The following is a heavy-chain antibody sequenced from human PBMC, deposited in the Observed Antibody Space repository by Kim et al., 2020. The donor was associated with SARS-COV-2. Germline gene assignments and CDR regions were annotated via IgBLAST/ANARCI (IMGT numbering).Heavy chain of an antibody. CDR3: ATGSCSWASYSP. CDR1: GYTFTSYY. D-gene: IGHD3-10*02. CDR2: INPSGRSP. V-gene: IGHV1-46*01. Sequence: ASVKVSCKTSGYTFTSYYIHWVRQAPGQGLEWVGIINPSGRSPTYTQNFQGRLTMTRDTSTITVYMELSSLTSEDSAVDYCATGSCSWASYSPSVQG. J-gene: IGHJ5*02.